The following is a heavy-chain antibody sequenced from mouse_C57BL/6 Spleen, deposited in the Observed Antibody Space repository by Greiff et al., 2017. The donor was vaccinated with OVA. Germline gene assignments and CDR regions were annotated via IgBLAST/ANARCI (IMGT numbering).Heavy chain of an antibody. CDR1: GFTFSSYG. V-gene: IGHV5-6*01. D-gene: IGHD1-1*01. Sequence: EVQVVESGGDLVKPGGSLKLSCAASGFTFSSYGMSWVRQTPDKRLEWVATISSGGSYTYYPDSVKGRFTISRDNAKNTLYLQMSSLKSEDTAMYYCARHPPTVDYWGQGTTLTVSS. CDR3: ARHPPTVDY. CDR2: ISSGGSYT. J-gene: IGHJ2*01.